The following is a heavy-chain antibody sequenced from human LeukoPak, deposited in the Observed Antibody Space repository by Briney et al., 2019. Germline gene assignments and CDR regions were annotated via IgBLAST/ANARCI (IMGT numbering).Heavy chain of an antibody. J-gene: IGHJ3*02. CDR1: NGSISNYF. CDR3: ASLGGYYESSSYSQLDAFDI. CDR2: VHHSGTA. D-gene: IGHD3-22*01. V-gene: IGHV4-59*01. Sequence: SETLSLTCTVSNGSISNYFWSWIRQTPGKGLEWIEYVHHSGTANYNPSLMSRVNISIDTSEHRLSLKLSSVTAADTALYYCASLGGYYESSSYSQLDAFDIWGQGTMVTVSS.